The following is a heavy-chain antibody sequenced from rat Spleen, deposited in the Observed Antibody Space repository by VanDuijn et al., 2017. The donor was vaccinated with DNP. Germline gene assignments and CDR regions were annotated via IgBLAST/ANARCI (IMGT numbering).Heavy chain of an antibody. D-gene: IGHD1-12*02. J-gene: IGHJ4*01. V-gene: IGHV3-3*01. CDR2: IHSAGST. CDR1: GYSITSSYR. CDR3: SRWSGYYECIYYYRYALDA. Sequence: EVQLQESGPGLVKPSQSLSLTCSVTGYSITSSYRWNWIRKFPGNKLEWMGYIHSAGSTNYNPSLKSRIPITRDTSTNQFFLQVHSVTTEDTATYYCSRWSGYYECIYYYRYALDAWGQGTSVTVTS.